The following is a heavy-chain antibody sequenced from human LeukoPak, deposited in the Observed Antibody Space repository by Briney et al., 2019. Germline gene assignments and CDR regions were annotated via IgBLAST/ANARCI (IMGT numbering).Heavy chain of an antibody. Sequence: GGSLRLSCAASGFTFSSYAMSWVRQALGKGLEWVSAISSSGGSTYYADSVKGRFTISRDNSKNTLYLQMNSLRAEDTAVYYCAKEFTGGDSVYWGQGTLVTVSS. D-gene: IGHD2-21*01. V-gene: IGHV3-23*01. J-gene: IGHJ4*02. CDR1: GFTFSSYA. CDR2: ISSSGGST. CDR3: AKEFTGGDSVY.